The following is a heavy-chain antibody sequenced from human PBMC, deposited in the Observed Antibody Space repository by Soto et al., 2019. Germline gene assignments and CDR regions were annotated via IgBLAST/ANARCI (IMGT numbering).Heavy chain of an antibody. J-gene: IGHJ5*02. CDR2: ISHDGSNN. Sequence: QVQLVESGGGVVQPGRSPRLSCAASGFTFSSYAMHWVRQAPGKGLEWVAVISHDGSNNYHADNVKGRFTISRDNSKNTLYLQMNSLRPEDTAVYYCVRGPGDSGGVYDCLYPWGQGTLVTVSS. CDR3: VRGPGDSGGVYDCLYP. V-gene: IGHV3-30-3*01. D-gene: IGHD2-15*01. CDR1: GFTFSSYA.